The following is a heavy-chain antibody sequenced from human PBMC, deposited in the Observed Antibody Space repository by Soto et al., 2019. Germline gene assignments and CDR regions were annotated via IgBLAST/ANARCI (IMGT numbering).Heavy chain of an antibody. CDR2: INPSGGST. Sequence: XSVKVSCNASGCPFTSYYMHWVRLAPGQGLEWMGIINPSGGSTSYAQKFQGRVTMTRDASTSTVYMELSSLRSEDTAVYYCARDLIAEATYYYYYYGMDVWGQGTTVTVSS. D-gene: IGHD6-13*01. J-gene: IGHJ6*02. CDR3: ARDLIAEATYYYYYYGMDV. V-gene: IGHV1-46*01. CDR1: GCPFTSYY.